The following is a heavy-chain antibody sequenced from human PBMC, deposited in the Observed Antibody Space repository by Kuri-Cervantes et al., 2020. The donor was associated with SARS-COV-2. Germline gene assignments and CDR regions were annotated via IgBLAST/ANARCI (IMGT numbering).Heavy chain of an antibody. V-gene: IGHV3-21*01. J-gene: IGHJ4*02. CDR1: GFTFSSYE. D-gene: IGHD6-19*01. Sequence: GGSLRLSCAASGFTFSSYEMNWVRQAPGKGLEWVSSISSSSSYIYYADSVKGRFTISRDNSKNTLYLQMNSLRVEDTAVYYCASGSTGWYIDYWGLGTLVTVSS. CDR3: ASGSTGWYIDY. CDR2: ISSSSSYI.